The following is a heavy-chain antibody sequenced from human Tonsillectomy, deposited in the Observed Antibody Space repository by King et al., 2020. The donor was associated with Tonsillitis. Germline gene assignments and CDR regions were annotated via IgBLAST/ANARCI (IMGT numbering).Heavy chain of an antibody. V-gene: IGHV3-53*01. Sequence: VQLVESGGGFIQPGGSLRLSCAASGFTVSSNYMGWVRQAPGKGLRWFSLIYSGGNTYYADSLTGRFTISRNTSKKPLYLQMNSLRAEDTAVYYCARVAATYSSSSLVYYYNYMDVWGKGTTVTVSS. D-gene: IGHD6-6*01. CDR1: GFTVSSNY. CDR3: ARVAATYSSSSLVYYYNYMDV. J-gene: IGHJ6*03. CDR2: IYSGGNT.